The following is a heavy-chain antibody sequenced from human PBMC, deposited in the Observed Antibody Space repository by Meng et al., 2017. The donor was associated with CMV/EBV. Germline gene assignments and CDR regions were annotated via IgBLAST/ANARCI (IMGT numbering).Heavy chain of an antibody. CDR2: IYYSGST. CDR1: GGSISSSSYY. J-gene: IGHJ5*02. V-gene: IGHV4-39*07. Sequence: GSLRLSCTVSGGSISSSSYYWGWIRQPPGKGLEWIGSIYYSGSTYYNPSLKSRVTISVGTSKNQFSLKLSSVTAADTAVYYCARAGGSYRSATYPPPANWFDPWGQGALVTVSS. D-gene: IGHD6-19*01. CDR3: ARAGGSYRSATYPPPANWFDP.